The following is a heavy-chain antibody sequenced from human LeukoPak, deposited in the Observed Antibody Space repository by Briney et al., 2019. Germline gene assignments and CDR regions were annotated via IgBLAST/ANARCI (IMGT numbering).Heavy chain of an antibody. D-gene: IGHD3-9*01. V-gene: IGHV3-23*01. J-gene: IGHJ4*02. CDR2: LTGSGDTT. CDR1: GFIFRNYA. CDR3: AKWGDYDILTGYYVSDF. Sequence: GSLRLSCAASGFIFRNYAMSWVRQTPGKGLEWVSALTGSGDTTYHADSVKGRFTISRDNSKNTLYVEMNTLRAEDTAVYYCAKWGDYDILTGYYVSDFWGQGTLVTVSS.